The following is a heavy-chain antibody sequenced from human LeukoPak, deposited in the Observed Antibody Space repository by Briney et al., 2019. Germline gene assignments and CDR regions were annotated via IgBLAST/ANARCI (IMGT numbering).Heavy chain of an antibody. CDR2: ITSSSSYI. V-gene: IGHV3-21*06. J-gene: IGHJ4*02. D-gene: IGHD6-19*01. CDR1: GFTFTSYN. CDR3: ARVGQWLAYFDY. Sequence: GSLRLSCAASGFTFTSYNMHWVRQAPGKGLEWVSSITSSSSYIYYADSVKGRFTISRGNAKNSLYLQMDSLRVEDTAVYYCARVGQWLAYFDYWGQGTLVTVSS.